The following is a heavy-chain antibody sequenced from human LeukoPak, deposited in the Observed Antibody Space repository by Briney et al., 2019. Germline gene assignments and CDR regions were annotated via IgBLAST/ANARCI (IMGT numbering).Heavy chain of an antibody. J-gene: IGHJ5*02. CDR2: ISAYNGNT. CDR1: GYTFTSYG. D-gene: IGHD3-3*01. Sequence: ASVKVSCKASGYTFTSYGISWVRQTPGQGLEWMGWISAYNGNTNYAQKLQGRVTMTTDTSTSIAYMELRSLRSDDTAVYYCARAKRLRFLEWLYNWFDPWGQGTLVTVSS. V-gene: IGHV1-18*01. CDR3: ARAKRLRFLEWLYNWFDP.